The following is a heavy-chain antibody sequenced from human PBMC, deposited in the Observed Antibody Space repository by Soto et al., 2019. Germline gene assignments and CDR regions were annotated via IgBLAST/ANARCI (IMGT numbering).Heavy chain of an antibody. Sequence: SVKVSCKASGGTFSSYAISWVRQAPGQGLEWMGGIIPIFGTANYAQKFQGRVTITADESTSTAYMELSSLRSEDTAVYYCARGGYDYGGNSAVFGMDVWGQGTTVTVSS. D-gene: IGHD4-17*01. CDR2: IIPIFGTA. J-gene: IGHJ6*02. CDR1: GGTFSSYA. CDR3: ARGGYDYGGNSAVFGMDV. V-gene: IGHV1-69*13.